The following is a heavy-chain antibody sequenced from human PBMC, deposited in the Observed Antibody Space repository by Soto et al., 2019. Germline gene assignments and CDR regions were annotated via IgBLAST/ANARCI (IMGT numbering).Heavy chain of an antibody. CDR2: IIPTFGTA. CDR3: ARVGMATRGYWYFDL. Sequence: QVQLVQSGAEVEKPGSSVKVSCQASGGNFSSYAIRWVRQAPGQGVEWVVGIIPTFGTANYAQKFQGRVTIDADKTTSTAYRELSSLRSEDTAVDCCARVGMATRGYWYFDLWGRGTMVTVSS. CDR1: GGNFSSYA. V-gene: IGHV1-69*14. J-gene: IGHJ2*01. D-gene: IGHD2-21*01.